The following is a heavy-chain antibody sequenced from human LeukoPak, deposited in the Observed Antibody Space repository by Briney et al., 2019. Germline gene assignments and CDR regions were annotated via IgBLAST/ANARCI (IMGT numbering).Heavy chain of an antibody. CDR2: IYYNGRT. D-gene: IGHD3-16*01. Sequence: SETLSLTCTVSGGSISRSTYYWAWIRQPPGKGLEWVGSIYYNGRTYYNMSLESRVTISSDTSKNEFSLRLTSMTAADTAVYFCARGAYFDSWGQGTLVTVSS. J-gene: IGHJ4*02. V-gene: IGHV4-39*07. CDR3: ARGAYFDS. CDR1: GGSISRSTYY.